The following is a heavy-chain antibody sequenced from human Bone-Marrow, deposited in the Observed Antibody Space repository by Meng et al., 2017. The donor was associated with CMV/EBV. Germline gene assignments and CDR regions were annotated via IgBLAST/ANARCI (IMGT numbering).Heavy chain of an antibody. Sequence: ASVKVSCKASGYTFTSYYMHWVRQDPGQGLEWMGIINPSGGSTSYAQQFQGRVTMTRDTSITPAYIDLITLSSDDTALYYWARGYCTTTSCHTEGWFDPWGQGTLVTVSS. V-gene: IGHV1-46*01. CDR1: GYTFTSYY. CDR3: ARGYCTTTSCHTEGWFDP. J-gene: IGHJ5*02. D-gene: IGHD2-2*01. CDR2: INPSGGST.